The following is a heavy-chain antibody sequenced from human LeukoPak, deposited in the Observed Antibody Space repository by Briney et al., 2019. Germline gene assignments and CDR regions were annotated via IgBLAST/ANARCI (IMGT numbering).Heavy chain of an antibody. CDR3: ARDHLKNSGYDY. D-gene: IGHD5-12*01. Sequence: SETLSLTCSVSGDSVRNHYWSWIRQPPGKGLEWIGYIYNIGMSIYRTGSTNYNPSLESRVTISVDTSKNQFSLKLSSVTAADTAVYYCARDHLKNSGYDYWGQGTLVTVSS. CDR1: GDSVRNHY. CDR2: IYNIGMSIYRTGST. J-gene: IGHJ4*02. V-gene: IGHV4-59*02.